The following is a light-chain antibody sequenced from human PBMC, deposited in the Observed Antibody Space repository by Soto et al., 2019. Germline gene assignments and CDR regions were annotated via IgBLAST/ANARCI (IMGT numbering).Light chain of an antibody. CDR1: SSDIGAYNY. J-gene: IGLJ1*01. CDR3: CSYKSSSTLSV. CDR2: DVT. Sequence: QSALTQPASVSGSPGQSITISCTGTSSDIGAYNYVSWYQQHPGKAPKLIIYDVTNRPAGISSRFSASKSGNTASLTISVLQAEDEADYYCCSYKSSSTLSVFGTGTKLTVL. V-gene: IGLV2-14*03.